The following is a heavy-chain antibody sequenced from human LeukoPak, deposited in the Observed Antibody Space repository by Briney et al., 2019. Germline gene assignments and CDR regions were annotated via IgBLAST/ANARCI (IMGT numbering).Heavy chain of an antibody. CDR3: ARYSSSWSERHYDY. CDR2: IYYSGST. CDR1: GGSISSSSYY. J-gene: IGHJ4*02. D-gene: IGHD6-13*01. Sequence: SETLSLTCTVSGGSISSSSYYWGWIRQPPGKGLEWIGSIYYSGSTYYNPSLKSRVTISVDTSKNQFSLKLSSVTAADTAVYYCARYSSSWSERHYDYWGQGTLVTVSS. V-gene: IGHV4-39*07.